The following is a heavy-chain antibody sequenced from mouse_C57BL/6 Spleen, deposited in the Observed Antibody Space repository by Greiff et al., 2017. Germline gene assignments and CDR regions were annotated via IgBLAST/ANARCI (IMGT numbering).Heavy chain of an antibody. V-gene: IGHV2-9-1*01. CDR3: ARNRDDYDPYYLDY. J-gene: IGHJ2*01. Sequence: VQRVESGPGLVAPSQSLSITCTVSGFSLTSYAISWVRQPPGKGLEWLGVIWTGGGTNYNSALKSRLSISKDNSKSQVFLKMNSLQTDDTARYYGARNRDDYDPYYLDYWGQGTTLTVSS. CDR2: IWTGGGT. D-gene: IGHD2-4*01. CDR1: GFSLTSYA.